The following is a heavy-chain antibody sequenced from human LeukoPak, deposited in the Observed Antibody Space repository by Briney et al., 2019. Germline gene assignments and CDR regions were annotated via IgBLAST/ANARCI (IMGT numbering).Heavy chain of an antibody. CDR3: ARGEYGSGSYHIDY. V-gene: IGHV3-21*01. J-gene: IGHJ4*02. Sequence: GGTLRLSCAASGFTFSSYGMNWVRQAPGKGLEWVSFISSSSSYIYYADSVKGRFTISRDNAKNSLYLQMNSLRAEDTAVYYCARGEYGSGSYHIDYWGQGTLVTVSS. CDR2: ISSSSSYI. D-gene: IGHD3-10*01. CDR1: GFTFSSYG.